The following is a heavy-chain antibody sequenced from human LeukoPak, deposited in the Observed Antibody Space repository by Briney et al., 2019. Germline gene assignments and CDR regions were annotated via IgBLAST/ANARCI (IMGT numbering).Heavy chain of an antibody. V-gene: IGHV1-69*05. CDR1: GGTFTSYA. CDR3: AKHGYYYYYMDV. J-gene: IGHJ6*03. CDR2: IIPIFGTA. Sequence: SVKLSCKASGGTFTSYAISWVRHPPGQGLEWVGGIIPIFGTANYAQKFQGRVTITTDESTSTAYMELSSLRSEDTAVYYCAKHGYYYYYMDVWGKETTVTVS.